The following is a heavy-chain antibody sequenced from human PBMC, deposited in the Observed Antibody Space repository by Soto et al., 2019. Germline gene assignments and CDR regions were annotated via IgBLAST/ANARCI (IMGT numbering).Heavy chain of an antibody. CDR2: INPNSGGT. CDR1: GYTFTGYY. V-gene: IGHV1-2*02. Sequence: GASVKVSCKASGYTFTGYYMHWVRQAPGQGLEWMGWINPNSGGTNYAQKFQGRVTMTRDTSISTAYMELSSLRSEDTAVYYCGVPIWGSYRLRNHGMDVWGQGTAVTVSS. D-gene: IGHD3-16*02. J-gene: IGHJ6*02. CDR3: GVPIWGSYRLRNHGMDV.